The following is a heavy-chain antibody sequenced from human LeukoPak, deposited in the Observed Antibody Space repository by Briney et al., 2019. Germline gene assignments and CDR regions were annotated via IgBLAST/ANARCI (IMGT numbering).Heavy chain of an antibody. CDR2: ISSSGSTI. CDR3: ARVGSYGDYGDY. D-gene: IGHD4-17*01. Sequence: PGGSLRLSCAASGFTFSSYEMNWVRQAPGKGLEWVSYISSSGSTIYYADSVKGRFTISRDNAKNSLYLQMNSLRAEDTAVYYCARVGSYGDYGDYWGQGTLVTVSS. J-gene: IGHJ4*02. V-gene: IGHV3-48*03. CDR1: GFTFSSYE.